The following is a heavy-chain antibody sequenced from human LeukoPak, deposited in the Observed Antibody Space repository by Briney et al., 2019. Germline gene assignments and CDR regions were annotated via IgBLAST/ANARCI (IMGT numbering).Heavy chain of an antibody. V-gene: IGHV3-30*02. CDR1: GFTFSSYG. D-gene: IGHD4-17*01. CDR2: IRYDGSNK. Sequence: GGSLRLSCAASGFTFSSYGMHWVRQAPGKGLEWVAFIRYDGSNKYYADSVKGRFTISRDNSKNTLYLQMNSLRAEDTAVYYCARGSRSTVTTGNYYYYYYMDVWGKGTTVTVSS. CDR3: ARGSRSTVTTGNYYYYYYMDV. J-gene: IGHJ6*03.